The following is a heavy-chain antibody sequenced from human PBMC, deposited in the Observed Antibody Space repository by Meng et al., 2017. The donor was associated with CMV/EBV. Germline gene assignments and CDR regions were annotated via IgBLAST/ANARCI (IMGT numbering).Heavy chain of an antibody. D-gene: IGHD6-6*01. CDR2: IKQDGSEK. J-gene: IGHJ6*02. V-gene: IGHV3-7*01. CDR1: GFSFSSYA. Sequence: GGSLRLSCAASGFSFSSYAMNWVRQAPGKGLEWVANIKQDGSEKYYVDSVKGRFTISRDNAKNSLYLQMNSLRAEDTAVYYCAREAYSSSSSPLFFGYYYGMDVWGQGTTVTVSS. CDR3: AREAYSSSSSPLFFGYYYGMDV.